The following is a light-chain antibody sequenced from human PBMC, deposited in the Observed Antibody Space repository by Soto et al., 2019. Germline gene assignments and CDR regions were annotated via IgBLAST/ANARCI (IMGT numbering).Light chain of an antibody. V-gene: IGKV3-15*01. CDR2: GAS. Sequence: EIVMTQSPATLSVSPGARATLSCRASQNIGNNLAWYQQDPGQAPRLLIYGASIRATGIPARFSGSGSGTEFTLTISSLQSEEFALYYCQKHDNLPRTVGKGTKVDIK. J-gene: IGKJ1*01. CDR1: QNIGNN. CDR3: QKHDNLPRT.